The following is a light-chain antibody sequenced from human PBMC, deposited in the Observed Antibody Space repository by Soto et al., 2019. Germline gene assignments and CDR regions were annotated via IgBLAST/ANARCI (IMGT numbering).Light chain of an antibody. Sequence: QSVLTQPPSVSGAPGQRVTISCTGSSSNIGAGYDVHWYQQLPGTAPKLLIYGNSNRPSGVPDRFSGSKSGTSASLAITGFHAEDEADYYCQSYDSSLSGYVIGTGTKVTV. J-gene: IGLJ1*01. V-gene: IGLV1-40*01. CDR3: QSYDSSLSGYV. CDR2: GNS. CDR1: SSNIGAGYD.